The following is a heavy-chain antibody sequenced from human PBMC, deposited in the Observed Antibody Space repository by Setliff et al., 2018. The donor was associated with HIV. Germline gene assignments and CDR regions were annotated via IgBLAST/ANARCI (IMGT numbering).Heavy chain of an antibody. V-gene: IGHV4-61*02. Sequence: PSETLSLTCTVSGGSISSGSYYWSWIRQPAGKGLEWIGRIYTSGSINYNPSLKSRVTISVDTSKNQFSLKLSSVTAADTAVYYCAREDYYYYGMDVWGQGTTVTVSS. CDR1: GGSISSGSYY. CDR3: AREDYYYYGMDV. CDR2: IYTSGSI. J-gene: IGHJ6*02.